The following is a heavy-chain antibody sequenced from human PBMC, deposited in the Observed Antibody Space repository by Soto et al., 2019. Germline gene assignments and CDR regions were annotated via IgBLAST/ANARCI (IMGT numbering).Heavy chain of an antibody. CDR2: ISAYNHYT. V-gene: IGHV1-18*01. CDR1: GYTFSTYG. CDR3: ARVGPSREVPYPFEY. Sequence: QVDLVQSGPEVRKPGASVNVSCKASGYTFSTYGISWVRQAPGQGLEWMGWISAYNHYTNYAQKFQDRGTMTTDTSTNTAYMELSSLTSGDTAMYFCARVGPSREVPYPFEYWGQGTLVTVSS. D-gene: IGHD1-26*01. J-gene: IGHJ4*02.